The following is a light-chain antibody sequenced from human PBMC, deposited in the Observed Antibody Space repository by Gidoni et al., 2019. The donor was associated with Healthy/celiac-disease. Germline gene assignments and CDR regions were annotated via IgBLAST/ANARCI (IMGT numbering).Light chain of an antibody. CDR1: QRFSSY. CDR3: KQRSNWPPT. Sequence: IFLTQSPANLPLSPGERATLSGRASQRFSSYLSWYQQKPGHAPRLLIYDASKRATGIPARFSGSGSGTDFTLTISSLEPEDFAVYYCKQRSNWPPTFXKXTKVEIK. CDR2: DAS. J-gene: IGKJ1*01. V-gene: IGKV3-11*01.